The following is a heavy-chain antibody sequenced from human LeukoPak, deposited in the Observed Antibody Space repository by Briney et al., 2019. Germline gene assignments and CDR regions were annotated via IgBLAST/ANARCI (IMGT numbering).Heavy chain of an antibody. CDR3: ARKGRRSGGSPTFDP. CDR1: GFTFSSYA. J-gene: IGHJ5*02. V-gene: IGHV3-30-3*01. CDR2: ISYDGSNK. Sequence: GGSLRLSCAASGFTFSSYAMHWVRQAPGKGLEWVAVISYDGSNKYYADSVKGRFTISRDNAKNSLYLQMNSLRAEDTAVYYCARKGRRSGGSPTFDPWGQGTLVTVSS. D-gene: IGHD2-15*01.